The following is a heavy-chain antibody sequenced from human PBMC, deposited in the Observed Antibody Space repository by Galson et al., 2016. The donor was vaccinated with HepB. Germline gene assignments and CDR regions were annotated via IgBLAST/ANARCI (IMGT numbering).Heavy chain of an antibody. V-gene: IGHV3-7*04. CDR2: IGQDESHK. Sequence: SLRLSCAASGFSFSNSWMTWVRQTPGKALERVATIGQDESHKYYVASVRGRFTISRDNAKNSLYLQMNTLRAEDTAVYYCARDRGWQQFDFWGQGTPVTVSS. CDR1: GFSFSNSW. CDR3: ARDRGWQQFDF. D-gene: IGHD5-24*01. J-gene: IGHJ4*02.